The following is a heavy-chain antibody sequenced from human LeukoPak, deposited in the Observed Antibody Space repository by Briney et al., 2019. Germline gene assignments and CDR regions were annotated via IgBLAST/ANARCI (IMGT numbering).Heavy chain of an antibody. CDR3: AQDGAWLRFDH. CDR2: ISPGGDIK. V-gene: IGHV3-23*01. CDR1: GFTVSSNY. Sequence: GGSLRLSCAASGFTVSSNYMSWVRQAPGKGLEWVSGISPGGDIKYYADSVKGRFVISRDNSKNTVYLQTNSLRVDDTARYYCAQDGAWLRFDHWGQGTLVTVSS. D-gene: IGHD5-12*01. J-gene: IGHJ4*02.